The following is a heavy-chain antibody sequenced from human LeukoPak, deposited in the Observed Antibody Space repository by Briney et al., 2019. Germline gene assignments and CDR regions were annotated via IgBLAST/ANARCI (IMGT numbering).Heavy chain of an antibody. J-gene: IGHJ4*02. D-gene: IGHD6-13*01. CDR2: IYYSGST. Sequence: SETLSLTCTVSGGSISSYYWSWIRQPPGKGLEWIGYIYYSGSTNYNPSLKSRVTISVDTSKNQFSLKLSSVTAADTAVYYCARDRRVAAAGMDYWGQGTLVTVSS. V-gene: IGHV4-59*01. CDR1: GGSISSYY. CDR3: ARDRRVAAAGMDY.